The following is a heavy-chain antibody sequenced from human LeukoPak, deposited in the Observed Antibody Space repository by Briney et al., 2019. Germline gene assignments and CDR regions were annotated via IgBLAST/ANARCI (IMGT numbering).Heavy chain of an antibody. CDR1: GFTFNSYG. CDR2: ISSSSTI. Sequence: GGSLRLSCAASGFTFNSYGMIWVRQAPGKGLEWVSYISSSSTITYADSVRGRFTTSRDNAKNSLYLQMNSLRAEDTAVYYCARETVGIDYWGQGTLVTVSS. CDR3: ARETVGIDY. V-gene: IGHV3-48*01. J-gene: IGHJ4*02. D-gene: IGHD4-23*01.